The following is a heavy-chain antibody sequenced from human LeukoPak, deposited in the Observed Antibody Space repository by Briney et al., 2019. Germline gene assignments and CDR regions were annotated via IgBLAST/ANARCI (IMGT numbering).Heavy chain of an antibody. V-gene: IGHV1-24*01. Sequence: ASVKVSCKVSGYTLTELSMHWVRQAPGKGLEWMGGFDPEDGETIYAQKFQGRVTITADKSTSTAYMELSSLRSEDTAVYYCAREREMGNSNDLLGYWGQGTLVTVSS. CDR3: AREREMGNSNDLLGY. J-gene: IGHJ4*02. CDR2: FDPEDGET. CDR1: GYTLTELS. D-gene: IGHD1-1*01.